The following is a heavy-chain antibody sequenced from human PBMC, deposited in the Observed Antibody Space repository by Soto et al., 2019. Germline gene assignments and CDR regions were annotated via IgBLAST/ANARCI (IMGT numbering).Heavy chain of an antibody. CDR1: GGSFSGYY. J-gene: IGHJ4*02. D-gene: IGHD3-22*01. V-gene: IGHV4-34*01. Sequence: SETLSLTCAVYGGSFSGYYWSWIRQPPGKGLEWIGEINHSGSTNYNPSLKSRVTISVDTSKNQFSLKLSSVTAADTAVYYCARVPYYYDSSGYDYWGQGTLVTVSS. CDR2: INHSGST. CDR3: ARVPYYYDSSGYDY.